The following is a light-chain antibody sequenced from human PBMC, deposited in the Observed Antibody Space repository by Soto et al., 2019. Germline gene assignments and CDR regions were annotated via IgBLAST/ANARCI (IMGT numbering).Light chain of an antibody. J-gene: IGKJ4*01. CDR1: QSININ. Sequence: EIGMTQSPATLSVSPGERATLSCRASQSININLAWYQQKPGQAPRLLISGASTRATGIPARFSGSGSGTEFTLTISSLQSELFAVYYCQQYDNWPLTFGGGTKVDI. CDR2: GAS. V-gene: IGKV3-15*01. CDR3: QQYDNWPLT.